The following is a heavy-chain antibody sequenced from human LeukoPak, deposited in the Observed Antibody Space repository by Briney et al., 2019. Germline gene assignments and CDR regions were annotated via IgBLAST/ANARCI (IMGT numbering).Heavy chain of an antibody. Sequence: TSETLSLTCAVSGGSISSSNWWSWVRQPPGKGLEWIGEMYPSGSTNYNPSLKSRVTTSIDKSKNQFSLKLTSVTAADTAVYYCARLLRVGYCSTTTCNWFDPWGQGTLVTVSS. CDR2: MYPSGST. CDR3: ARLLRVGYCSTTTCNWFDP. D-gene: IGHD2-2*03. V-gene: IGHV4-4*02. J-gene: IGHJ5*02. CDR1: GGSISSSNW.